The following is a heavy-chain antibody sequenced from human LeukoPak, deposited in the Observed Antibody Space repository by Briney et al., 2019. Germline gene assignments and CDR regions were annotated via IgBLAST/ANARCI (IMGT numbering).Heavy chain of an antibody. CDR2: ISSSSSYI. D-gene: IGHD6-13*01. CDR1: GFTFSSYS. CDR3: ARDQIGSW. V-gene: IGHV3-21*01. J-gene: IGHJ4*02. Sequence: PGGSLRLSCAASGFTFSSYSMNWVRQAPGKGLEWVSSISSSSSYIYYADSVKGRFTISRDNAKKSVYLQMDSLRVEDTAVYYCARDQIGSWWGQGTLVIVSS.